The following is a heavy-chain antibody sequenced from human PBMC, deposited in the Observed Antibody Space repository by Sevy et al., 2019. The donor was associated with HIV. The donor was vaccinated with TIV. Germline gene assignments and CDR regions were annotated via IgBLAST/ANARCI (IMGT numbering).Heavy chain of an antibody. CDR1: GFTFSSYA. J-gene: IGHJ4*02. D-gene: IGHD3-10*01. CDR3: VKASSVRGVIIFDY. V-gene: IGHV3-64D*06. Sequence: GGSLRLSCSASGFTFSSYAMHWVRQAPGKGLEYVSAISGNGGSTYYADSVKGRFTISRDNSKNTLYLQMSSLRAEDTAVYYCVKASSVRGVIIFDYWGQGTLVTVSS. CDR2: ISGNGGST.